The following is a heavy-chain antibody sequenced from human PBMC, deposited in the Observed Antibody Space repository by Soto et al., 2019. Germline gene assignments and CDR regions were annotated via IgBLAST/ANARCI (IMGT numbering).Heavy chain of an antibody. CDR1: GFMFSNVW. Sequence: EVQLVESGGGLVKPGGSLRLSCEASGFMFSNVWMSWVRQAPGKGLEWVGRIRSKTDGATTDYAAPVKGRFAISRDDSKNTLYLQMNSLKTEDTAVYYCVRGNSGWYLDHWGQGTLVTVSS. D-gene: IGHD6-19*01. CDR3: VRGNSGWYLDH. CDR2: IRSKTDGATT. V-gene: IGHV3-15*01. J-gene: IGHJ4*02.